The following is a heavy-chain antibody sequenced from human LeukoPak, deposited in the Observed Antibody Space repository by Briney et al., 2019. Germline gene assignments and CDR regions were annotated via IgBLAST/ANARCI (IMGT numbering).Heavy chain of an antibody. Sequence: PGGSLRLSCAASGFTFNKYAMTWVRQAPGKGLVWVSRINSDGSSTSYADSVKGRFTISRDNAKNTLYLQMNSLRAEDTAVYYCARGGYSSGSDYWGQGTLVTVSS. CDR1: GFTFNKYA. CDR3: ARGGYSSGSDY. CDR2: INSDGSST. V-gene: IGHV3-74*01. J-gene: IGHJ4*02. D-gene: IGHD6-19*01.